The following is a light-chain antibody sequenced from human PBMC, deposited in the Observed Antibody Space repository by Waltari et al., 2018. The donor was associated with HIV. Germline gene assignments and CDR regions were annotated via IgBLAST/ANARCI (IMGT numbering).Light chain of an antibody. V-gene: IGKV3-15*01. CDR1: QTVNRN. CDR3: QQYNNWPPLT. Sequence: EIVMTQFPATLSASPGEKVTLSCRARQTVNRNLAWYQQNPGQAPRLPIYGSSTRATGAPARFSGSGSGTEFTLTISSLQSEDSAVYFCQQYNNWPPLTFGGGTKVEI. CDR2: GSS. J-gene: IGKJ4*01.